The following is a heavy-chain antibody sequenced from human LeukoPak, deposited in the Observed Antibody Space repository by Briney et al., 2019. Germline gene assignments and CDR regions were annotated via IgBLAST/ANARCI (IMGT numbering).Heavy chain of an antibody. V-gene: IGHV3-23*01. J-gene: IGHJ4*02. D-gene: IGHD3-22*01. Sequence: GGSLRLSCAASGFTFSSYAMSWVRQAPGKGLEWVSAISGSGGSTYYADSVKGRFTISRDNSKNTLHLQMNSLRAEDTAVYYCAKDHYYDSSGPFDYWGQGTLVTVSS. CDR2: ISGSGGST. CDR3: AKDHYYDSSGPFDY. CDR1: GFTFSSYA.